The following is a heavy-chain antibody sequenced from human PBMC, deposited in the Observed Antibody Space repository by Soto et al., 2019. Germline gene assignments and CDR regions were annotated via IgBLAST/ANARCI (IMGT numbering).Heavy chain of an antibody. J-gene: IGHJ4*02. V-gene: IGHV3-48*03. CDR3: ARAPAGVVVPAAKAC. D-gene: IGHD2-2*01. CDR2: ISGSVSRI. CDR1: GFTFRSYE. Sequence: PWGSRRLSCAASGFTFRSYEINWVRQAPGRGLEWISYISGSVSRISYADSVKGRFTISRDNAKNSLYLQMNSLRAEDTAVYYCARAPAGVVVPAAKACWGKGKMVIVSS.